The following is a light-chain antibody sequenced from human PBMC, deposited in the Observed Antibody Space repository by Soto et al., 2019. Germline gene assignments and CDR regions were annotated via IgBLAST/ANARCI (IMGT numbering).Light chain of an antibody. CDR1: SDVGGYNY. CDR2: EVS. CDR3: SSYTSSSTLYV. Sequence: SDVGGYNYVSWYQQHPGKAPKLMIYEVSNRPSGVSNRFSGSKSGNTASLTISGLQAEDEADYYCSSYTSSSTLYVFGTGTKVTVL. J-gene: IGLJ1*01. V-gene: IGLV2-14*01.